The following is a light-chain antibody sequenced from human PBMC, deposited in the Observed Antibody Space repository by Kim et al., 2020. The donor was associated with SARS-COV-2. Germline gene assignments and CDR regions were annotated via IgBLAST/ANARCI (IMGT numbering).Light chain of an antibody. V-gene: IGLV1-40*01. CDR3: QSYDSSLSGWV. Sequence: QGVTISCTGSSSNIGAGYEVHWYQQLPGTAPKLLIYGNSNRPSGVPDRFSGSKSGTSASLAITGLQAEDEADYYCQSYDSSLSGWVFGGGTQLTVL. J-gene: IGLJ3*02. CDR2: GNS. CDR1: SSNIGAGYE.